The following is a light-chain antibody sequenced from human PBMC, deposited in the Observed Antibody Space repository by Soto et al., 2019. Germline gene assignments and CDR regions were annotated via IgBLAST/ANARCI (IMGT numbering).Light chain of an antibody. V-gene: IGLV2-14*03. Sequence: QSALTQPTSVSGSPGQSITISCTGTSSDVGGYNYVSWYQHHPGKAPKLMICDVSDRPSGVSNRFSGSKAGNTASLTISGLQAEDEADYYCSSYTSGRTPWVFGTGTKLTVL. J-gene: IGLJ1*01. CDR2: DVS. CDR3: SSYTSGRTPWV. CDR1: SSDVGGYNY.